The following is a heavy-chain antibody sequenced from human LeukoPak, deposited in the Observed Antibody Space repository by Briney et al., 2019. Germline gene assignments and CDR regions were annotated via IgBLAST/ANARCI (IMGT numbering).Heavy chain of an antibody. J-gene: IGHJ3*02. CDR1: GYTFTGYY. Sequence: ASVKVSCKASGYTFTGYYMHWVRQAPGQGLEWMGWINPNSGGTNYAQKFQGRVTMTRDTSISTAYMELSRLRSDDTAVYYCARVMGSGGWYLDDAFDIWGQGTMVTVSS. CDR3: ARVMGSGGWYLDDAFDI. CDR2: INPNSGGT. V-gene: IGHV1-2*02. D-gene: IGHD6-19*01.